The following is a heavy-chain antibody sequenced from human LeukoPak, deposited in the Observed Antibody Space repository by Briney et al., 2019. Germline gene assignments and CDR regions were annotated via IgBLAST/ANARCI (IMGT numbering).Heavy chain of an antibody. CDR3: ARGARYCSSTSCFRFYFDY. V-gene: IGHV4-59*01. CDR1: GASISGYY. J-gene: IGHJ4*02. CDR2: IYYSGST. D-gene: IGHD2-2*01. Sequence: SETLSLTCTVSGASISGYYRTWIRQPPGEGLEWIGYIYYSGSTNYNTSLQSRATISLDSSKNHFSLNLGSVTAADTAGYYCARGARYCSSTSCFRFYFDYWGQGTLVTVSS.